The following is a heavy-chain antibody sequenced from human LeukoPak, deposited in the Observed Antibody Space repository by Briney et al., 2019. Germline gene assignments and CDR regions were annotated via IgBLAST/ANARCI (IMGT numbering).Heavy chain of an antibody. V-gene: IGHV4-59*12. J-gene: IGHJ4*02. CDR2: IYYNGIS. Sequence: SETLSLTCTVSGGSISGYYWSWIRQPPGKGLEWIAYIYYNGISNYNPSLKSRVIISVDSSKNQFSLKLSSVTAADTAVYYCARAENYYDSSGPNDYWGQGTLVTVSS. CDR3: ARAENYYDSSGPNDY. CDR1: GGSISGYY. D-gene: IGHD3-22*01.